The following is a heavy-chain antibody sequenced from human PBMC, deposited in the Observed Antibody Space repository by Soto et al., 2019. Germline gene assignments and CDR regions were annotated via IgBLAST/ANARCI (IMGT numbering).Heavy chain of an antibody. V-gene: IGHV4-30-4*01. J-gene: IGHJ4*02. Sequence: QVHLQESGPGLVETSQTLSLTCTVSGGSFNSDDYYWSWIRQPPGEGLEWIGNIYYSVRTHYNPSLNSRVTISIDTSKNQFSLRLTSVSAADTAVYYCARDRGNSPDYFDDWGQGTLVTVSS. CDR3: ARDRGNSPDYFDD. CDR2: IYYSVRT. D-gene: IGHD1-1*01. CDR1: GGSFNSDDYY.